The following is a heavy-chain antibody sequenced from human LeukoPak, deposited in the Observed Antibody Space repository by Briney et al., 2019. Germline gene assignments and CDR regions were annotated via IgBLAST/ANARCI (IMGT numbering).Heavy chain of an antibody. CDR3: ATMNWFDP. J-gene: IGHJ5*02. Sequence: GGSLRLSCVVSGISLSNYAMTWVRQAPGKGLEWVSAISGSGGSTYYADSVKGRFTISRDNSKNTLYLQMNSLRAEDTAVYYCATMNWFDPWGQGTLVTVSS. CDR2: ISGSGGST. V-gene: IGHV3-23*01. CDR1: GISLSNYA.